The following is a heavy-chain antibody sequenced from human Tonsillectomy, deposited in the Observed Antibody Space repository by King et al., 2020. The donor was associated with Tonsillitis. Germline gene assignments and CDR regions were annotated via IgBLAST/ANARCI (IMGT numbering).Heavy chain of an antibody. CDR2: ISWNSGSI. CDR3: ARGLDDILTCFFY. CDR1: GFTFDDYA. J-gene: IGHJ4*02. Sequence: VQLVESGGGLVQPGRSLRLSCAASGFTFDDYAMHWVRQAPGKGLEWVSGISWNSGSIGYADSVKGRFTISRDNAKNSLYLQMNSLRAEDTALYYCARGLDDILTCFFYWGQGTLVTVSS. V-gene: IGHV3-9*01. D-gene: IGHD3-9*01.